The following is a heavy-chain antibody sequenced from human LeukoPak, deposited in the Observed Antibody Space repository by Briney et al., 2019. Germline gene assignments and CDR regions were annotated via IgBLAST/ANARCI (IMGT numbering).Heavy chain of an antibody. V-gene: IGHV4-4*02. CDR1: GGSISSSKW. J-gene: IGHJ5*02. CDR2: IYHSGTT. CDR3: ATRRVLGYCSGGSCFWVANWFDP. D-gene: IGHD2-15*01. Sequence: SETLSLTCAVSGGSISSSKWWSWVRQPPGKGLEWIGEIYHSGTTNYKPSLKRRVTISVDKSKNQVSLKLSSVTAADTAVYYCATRRVLGYCSGGSCFWVANWFDPWGQGTLVTVSS.